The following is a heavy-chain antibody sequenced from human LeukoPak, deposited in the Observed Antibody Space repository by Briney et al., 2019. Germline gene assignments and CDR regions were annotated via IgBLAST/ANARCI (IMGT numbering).Heavy chain of an antibody. J-gene: IGHJ4*02. V-gene: IGHV3-48*01. CDR2: ISSSSSNI. CDR3: AGSKYYYDSSGYYYFDY. CDR1: GFTFSSYA. D-gene: IGHD3-22*01. Sequence: GGSLRLSCAASGFTFSSYAMSWVRQAPGKGLEWVSYISSSSSNIYYADSVKGRFTISRDNAKNSLFLQMNSLRGEDTAVYYCAGSKYYYDSSGYYYFDYWGQGTLVTVSS.